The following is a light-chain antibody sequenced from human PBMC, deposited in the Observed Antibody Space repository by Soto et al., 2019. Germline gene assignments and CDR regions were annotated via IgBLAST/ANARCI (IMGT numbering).Light chain of an antibody. CDR2: EVS. CDR1: SSDVGAYNY. CDR3: SSYTSSSTYG. V-gene: IGLV2-14*01. Sequence: QSVLTQPASVSGSPGQSITISCTGTSSDVGAYNYVSWYQQHPGKAPKLIIYEVSNRPSGVSNHFSGSKSGNTASLTISGLQAEDEADYYCSSYTSSSTYGFGAGTKSPS. J-gene: IGLJ1*01.